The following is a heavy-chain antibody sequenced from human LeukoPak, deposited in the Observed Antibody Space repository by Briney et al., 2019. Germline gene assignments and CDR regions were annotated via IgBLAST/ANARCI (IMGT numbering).Heavy chain of an antibody. CDR2: ISSGGSYK. Sequence: SGGSLRLPCAASGFTFRSYGMHWVRQAPGKGLEWVGDISSGGSYKYYADSVKGRFTISSKNSNNTSYVQMNILIPEDTAVYYCAKQHFSTSQYAFDIWGQGTPVTASS. CDR1: GFTFRSYG. D-gene: IGHD3-3*02. J-gene: IGHJ3*02. V-gene: IGHV3-30*18. CDR3: AKQHFSTSQYAFDI.